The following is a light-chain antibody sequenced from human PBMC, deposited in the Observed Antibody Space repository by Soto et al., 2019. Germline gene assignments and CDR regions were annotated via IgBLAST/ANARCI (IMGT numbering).Light chain of an antibody. CDR1: SSDVGGCNY. Sequence: QSALTQPASVSGSPGQSITISCTGTSSDVGGCNYVSWYQHHPGKAPKLMIYDVTNRPSGVSNRFSGSKSGNTASLTISGLQAEDEADCYCTSYTTSSPYLVFGGGTKVTVL. CDR3: TSYTTSSPYLV. J-gene: IGLJ3*02. CDR2: DVT. V-gene: IGLV2-14*03.